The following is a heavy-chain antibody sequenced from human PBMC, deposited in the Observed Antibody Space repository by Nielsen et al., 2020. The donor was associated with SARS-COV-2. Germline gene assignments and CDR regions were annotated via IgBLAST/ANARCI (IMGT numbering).Heavy chain of an antibody. CDR3: ARVVSYYYGMDV. Sequence: GESLKISCAASGFTFDDYGMSWVRQAPGKGLEWVSGINWNGGSTGYADSVKGRFTISRDNSKNTLYLQMNSLRAEDTAVYYCARVVSYYYGMDVWGQGTTVTVSS. V-gene: IGHV3-20*04. CDR2: INWNGGST. CDR1: GFTFDDYG. J-gene: IGHJ6*02.